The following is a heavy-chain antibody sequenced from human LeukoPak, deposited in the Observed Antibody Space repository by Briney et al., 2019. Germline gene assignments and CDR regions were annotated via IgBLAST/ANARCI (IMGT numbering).Heavy chain of an antibody. D-gene: IGHD3/OR15-3a*01. V-gene: IGHV3-7*01. CDR1: GFTFSSYW. Sequence: PGGSLRLSCAASGFTFSSYWMSWVRQAPGKGLEWVANIKQDGSEKYYVDSVKGRFTISRDNAKNSLYLQMNSLRAEDTAVYYCARDFLGWRELEGEYFDYWGQGTLVTVSS. CDR3: ARDFLGWRELEGEYFDY. CDR2: IKQDGSEK. J-gene: IGHJ4*02.